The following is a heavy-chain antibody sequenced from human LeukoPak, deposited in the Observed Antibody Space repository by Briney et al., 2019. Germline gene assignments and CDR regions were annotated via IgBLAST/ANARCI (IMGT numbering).Heavy chain of an antibody. CDR1: GFIFRSYW. CDR3: TRTYNHDSSDFDY. CDR2: INSDGSST. V-gene: IGHV3-74*01. J-gene: IGHJ4*02. D-gene: IGHD3-22*01. Sequence: GGSLRLSCAGSGFIFRSYWMHWVRLAPGKGPVWVSRINSDGSSTSYADSVKGRFAISRDNAKHTVYLQMNSLRAEDTAMYYCTRTYNHDSSDFDYWGQGTLVTVSS.